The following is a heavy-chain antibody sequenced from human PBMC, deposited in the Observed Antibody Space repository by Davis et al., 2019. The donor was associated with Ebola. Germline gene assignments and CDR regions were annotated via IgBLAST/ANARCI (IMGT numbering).Heavy chain of an antibody. CDR2: IYTSGST. CDR1: GGSISSGSYY. J-gene: IGHJ5*02. V-gene: IGHV4-61*09. CDR3: AREGNRRNYYGSGTLRNNWFDP. Sequence: PSETLSLTCTVSGGSISSGSYYWSWIRQPAGKGLEWIWHIYTSGSTNYNPSLKSRVTISVDTSKNQFSLKLSSVTAADTAVYYCAREGNRRNYYGSGTLRNNWFDPWGQGTLVTVSS. D-gene: IGHD3-10*01.